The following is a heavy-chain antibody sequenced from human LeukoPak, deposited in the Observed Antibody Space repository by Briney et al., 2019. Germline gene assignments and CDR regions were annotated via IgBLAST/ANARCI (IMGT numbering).Heavy chain of an antibody. CDR1: GGTFSSYA. V-gene: IGHV1-69*05. CDR3: ARDWTVARAFDI. D-gene: IGHD5-12*01. CDR2: IIPIFGTA. Sequence: GASVKVSCKASGGTFSSYAISWVRQAPGQGLEWMGRIIPIFGTANYAQKFQGRVTITTDESTCTAYVELSSLRSEDTAVYYCARDWTVARAFDIWGQGTMVTVSS. J-gene: IGHJ3*02.